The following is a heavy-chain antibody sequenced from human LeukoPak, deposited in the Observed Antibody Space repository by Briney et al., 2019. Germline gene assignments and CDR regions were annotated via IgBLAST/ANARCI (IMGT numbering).Heavy chain of an antibody. CDR2: IKQDGSEK. Sequence: GGSLRLSCVASGFTFSSYWMSWVRQAPGKGLEWVANIKQDGSEKYYVDSVKGRFTVSRDNSKNTLYLQMNSLRAEDTAIYYCANYPNQVVFFSWGQGTLVTVSS. V-gene: IGHV3-7*03. CDR1: GFTFSSYW. D-gene: IGHD2-2*01. J-gene: IGHJ5*02. CDR3: ANYPNQVVFFS.